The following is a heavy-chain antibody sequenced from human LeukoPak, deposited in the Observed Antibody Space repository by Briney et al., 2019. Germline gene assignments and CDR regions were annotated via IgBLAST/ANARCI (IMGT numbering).Heavy chain of an antibody. CDR3: TSSRSGYAGIDY. V-gene: IGHV3-73*01. CDR1: GFTFSTYA. Sequence: GGSLRLSCAASGFTFSTYAMTWVRQASGKGLEWVGRIRSKANNYATAYAASVKGRFTISRDDSNNTAYLQINSLKTEDTAVYYCTSSRSGYAGIDYWGQGTLVTVSS. D-gene: IGHD5-12*01. J-gene: IGHJ4*02. CDR2: IRSKANNYAT.